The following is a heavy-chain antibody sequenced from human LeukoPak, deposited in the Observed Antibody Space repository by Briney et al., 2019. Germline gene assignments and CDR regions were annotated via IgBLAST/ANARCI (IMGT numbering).Heavy chain of an antibody. J-gene: IGHJ2*01. CDR3: ARDRRYFDR. V-gene: IGHV4-59*11. CDR2: IYYSGST. CDR1: GGSISSHY. Sequence: SETLSLTCTVSGGSISSHYWSWIRQPPGKGLEWIGYIYYSGSTNYNPSLKSRVTISVDTSKNQFSLKLSSVTAADTAVYYCARDRRYFDRWGRGTLVTVYS.